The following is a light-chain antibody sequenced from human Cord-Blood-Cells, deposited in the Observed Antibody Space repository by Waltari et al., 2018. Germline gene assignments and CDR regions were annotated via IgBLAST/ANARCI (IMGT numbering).Light chain of an antibody. CDR3: QQYGSSPIT. V-gene: IGKV3-20*01. J-gene: IGKJ5*01. Sequence: EIVLTQSPGTLSLSPGERATLSCRASQSVSSSYLAWYQQKPGQAPRLLIYGASSRSXXXXXRFSGSGSGTDFTLTISRLEPEDFAVYYCQQYGSSPITFGQGTRLEIK. CDR2: GAS. CDR1: QSVSSSY.